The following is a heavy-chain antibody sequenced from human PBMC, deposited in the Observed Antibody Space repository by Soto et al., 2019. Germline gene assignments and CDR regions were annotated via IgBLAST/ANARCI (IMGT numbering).Heavy chain of an antibody. CDR3: ARRNGYFDWSGYYYYMDV. D-gene: IGHD3-9*01. Sequence: PGGSLRLSCAASGFTFSSYWMSWVRQAPGKGLGWVANIKQDGSEKYYVDSVKGRFTISRDNAKNSLYLQMNSLRAEDTAVYYCARRNGYFDWSGYYYYMDVWGKGTTVTVSS. V-gene: IGHV3-7*01. CDR1: GFTFSSYW. CDR2: IKQDGSEK. J-gene: IGHJ6*03.